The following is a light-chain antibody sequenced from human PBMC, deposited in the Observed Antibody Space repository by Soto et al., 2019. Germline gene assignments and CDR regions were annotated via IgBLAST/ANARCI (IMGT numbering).Light chain of an antibody. CDR1: TSNIGNNF. J-gene: IGLJ1*01. Sequence: QSALTQPPSVSAAPGQRITISCSGSTSNIGNNFVSWYQQLPGTAPKVVIFQNNMRPSGIPDRFSGTKTGTSAILGITGLQTGDEADYYCGTWDYNXSVYVFGTGTKVTVL. V-gene: IGLV1-51*02. CDR2: QNN. CDR3: GTWDYNXSVYV.